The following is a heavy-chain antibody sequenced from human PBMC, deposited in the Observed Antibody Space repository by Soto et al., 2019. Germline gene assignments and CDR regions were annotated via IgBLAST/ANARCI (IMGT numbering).Heavy chain of an antibody. Sequence: XETLSLTCAVSGGSISSSSYYWGWIRQPPGKGLEWIGSIYYSGSTYYNPSLKSRVTISVDTSKNQFSLKLSSVTAADTAVYYCARHLGSSGYYYDFDSWGQGTLVTVSS. CDR3: ARHLGSSGYYYDFDS. J-gene: IGHJ4*02. CDR1: GGSISSSSYY. V-gene: IGHV4-39*01. D-gene: IGHD3-22*01. CDR2: IYYSGST.